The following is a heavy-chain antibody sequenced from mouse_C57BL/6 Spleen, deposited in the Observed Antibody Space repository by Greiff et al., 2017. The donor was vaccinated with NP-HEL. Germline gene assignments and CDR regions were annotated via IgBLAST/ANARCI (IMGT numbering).Heavy chain of an antibody. CDR1: GFTFSDYY. Sequence: EVMLVESGGGLVQPGGSLKLSCAASGFTFSDYYMYWVRQTPEKRLEWVAYISNGGGSTYYPDTVKGRFTISRDNAKNTLYLQMSRLKSEDTAMYYCARQYYGSSYYAMDYWGQGTSVTVSS. J-gene: IGHJ4*01. CDR2: ISNGGGST. V-gene: IGHV5-12*01. D-gene: IGHD1-1*01. CDR3: ARQYYGSSYYAMDY.